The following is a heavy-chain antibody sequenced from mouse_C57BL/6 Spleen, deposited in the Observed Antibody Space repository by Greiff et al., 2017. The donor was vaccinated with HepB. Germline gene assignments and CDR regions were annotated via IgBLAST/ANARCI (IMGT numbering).Heavy chain of an antibody. D-gene: IGHD1-1*01. V-gene: IGHV5-17*01. CDR2: ISSGSSTI. CDR3: ARPEVNYYGTPYYAMDY. J-gene: IGHJ4*01. Sequence: EVKLMESGGGLVKPGGSLKLSCAASGFTFSDYGMHWVRQAPEKGLEWVAYISSGSSTIYYADTVKGRFTISRDNAKNTLFLQMTSLRSEDTAMYYCARPEVNYYGTPYYAMDYWGQGTSVTVSS. CDR1: GFTFSDYG.